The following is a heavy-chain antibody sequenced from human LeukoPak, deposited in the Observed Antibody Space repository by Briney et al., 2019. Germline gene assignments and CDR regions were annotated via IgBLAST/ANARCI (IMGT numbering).Heavy chain of an antibody. D-gene: IGHD6-13*01. CDR3: ARVRRQQADDY. Sequence: NPGGSLRLSCAASGFTFSDYYMSWIRQAPGKGLEWVSYISSSGSTIYYADSVKGRLTISRDNAKNSLYLQMNSLRAEDTAVYYCARVRRQQADDYWGQGTLVTVSS. J-gene: IGHJ4*02. CDR1: GFTFSDYY. V-gene: IGHV3-11*01. CDR2: ISSSGSTI.